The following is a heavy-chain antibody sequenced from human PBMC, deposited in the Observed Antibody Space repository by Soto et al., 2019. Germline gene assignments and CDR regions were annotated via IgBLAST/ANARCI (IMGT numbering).Heavy chain of an antibody. J-gene: IGHJ5*02. Sequence: PSETLSLTCTISGCSISSGGYYWSWIRQHPGKGLEWIGYIYYSGSTYYNPSLKSRVTISVDTSKNQFSLRLSSVTAADTAVYYCARVVPAATQFDPWGQGTLVTVSS. CDR1: GCSISSGGYY. V-gene: IGHV4-31*03. CDR3: ARVVPAATQFDP. D-gene: IGHD2-2*01. CDR2: IYYSGST.